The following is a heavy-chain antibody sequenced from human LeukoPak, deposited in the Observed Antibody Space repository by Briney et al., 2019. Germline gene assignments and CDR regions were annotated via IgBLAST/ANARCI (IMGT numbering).Heavy chain of an antibody. CDR1: GGSISSYY. V-gene: IGHV4-59*08. J-gene: IGHJ3*02. CDR3: ARHSTYYYDSSGYHDAFDI. CDR2: IYYNGST. Sequence: SETLSLTCTVSGGSISSYYWSWIRQPPGKGLEWIGYIYYNGSTNYNPSLKSRVTISVDTSKHQFSLKLSSVTAADTAVYYCARHSTYYYDSSGYHDAFDIWGQGTMVTVSS. D-gene: IGHD3-22*01.